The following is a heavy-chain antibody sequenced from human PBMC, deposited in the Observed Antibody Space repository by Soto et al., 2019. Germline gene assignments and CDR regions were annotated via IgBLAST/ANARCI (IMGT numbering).Heavy chain of an antibody. V-gene: IGHV4-4*02. J-gene: IGHJ4*01. CDR1: GASISNGFW. CDR3: AASSGWWRLDY. CDR2: IYHSGST. D-gene: IGHD6-19*01. Sequence: QVQLQESGPGLVKPSGTLSLTYAVSGASISNGFWWSWVRQPPGKGLEWIGEIYHSGSTNHNPSLKSRVTISLDKSNNQLSLRLTSVTAADTAVYYCAASSGWWRLDYWGHVTLVTVSS.